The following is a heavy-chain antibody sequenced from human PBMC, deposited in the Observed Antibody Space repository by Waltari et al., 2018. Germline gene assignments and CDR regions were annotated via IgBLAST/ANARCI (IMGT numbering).Heavy chain of an antibody. J-gene: IGHJ4*02. V-gene: IGHV3-23*01. Sequence: EVQLLESGGGLVQPGGSLRLSCAASGLTFTTYAMTWVRQPPGKGLEWVSIISGSGGTTHYADSVKGRFTISRDNSRNTLSLQMNSLRAEDTAVYYCAKGAIAVAGKTRAVDYWGQGTLVTVSS. CDR2: ISGSGGTT. D-gene: IGHD6-19*01. CDR3: AKGAIAVAGKTRAVDY. CDR1: GLTFTTYA.